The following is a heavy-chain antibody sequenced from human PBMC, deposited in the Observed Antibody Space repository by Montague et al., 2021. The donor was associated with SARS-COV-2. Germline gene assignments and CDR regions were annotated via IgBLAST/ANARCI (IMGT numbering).Heavy chain of an antibody. D-gene: IGHD3-9*01. CDR2: IYYSGST. CDR3: ARRSYDILTGYSIPNWFDP. V-gene: IGHV4-39*01. Sequence: SETLSLTCTVSGGSISSGGYYWSWIRQHPGKGLEWIGSIYYSGSTYYNPSLKSRVTISVDASKNQFSLKLSSVTVADTAVYYCARRSYDILTGYSIPNWFDPWGQGTLVTVSS. CDR1: GGSISSGGYY. J-gene: IGHJ5*02.